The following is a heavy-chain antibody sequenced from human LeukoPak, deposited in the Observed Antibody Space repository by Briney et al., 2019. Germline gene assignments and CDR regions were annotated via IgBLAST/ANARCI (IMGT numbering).Heavy chain of an antibody. J-gene: IGHJ6*02. CDR1: GFTFSGST. Sequence: PGGSLRLSCAASGFTFSGSTMHWVRQASGKGLEWVGRIRSKANNYETAYGTSVKGRFTLSRGDLKNTAYLQMNSLKTEDTAVYYCIRGAASGSYYGLDVWGQGATVTVSS. D-gene: IGHD1-26*01. CDR3: IRGAASGSYYGLDV. CDR2: IRSKANNYET. V-gene: IGHV3-73*01.